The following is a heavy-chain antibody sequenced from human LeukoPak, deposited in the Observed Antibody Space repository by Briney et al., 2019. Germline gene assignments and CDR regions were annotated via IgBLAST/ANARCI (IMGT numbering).Heavy chain of an antibody. V-gene: IGHV4-39*07. CDR1: GGSISSNTYY. CDR3: ARDNYHFSNGRWLDP. CDR2: FHKSGNT. Sequence: PPETLSLTCSVSGGSISSNTYYWAWIRQPPGKGLEWLGTFHKSGNTYYNPSLRSRVTISGDTSNNQLSLKVNSVAAADTAMYYCARDNYHFSNGRWLDPWGQGTLVTVSS. D-gene: IGHD3-3*01. J-gene: IGHJ5*02.